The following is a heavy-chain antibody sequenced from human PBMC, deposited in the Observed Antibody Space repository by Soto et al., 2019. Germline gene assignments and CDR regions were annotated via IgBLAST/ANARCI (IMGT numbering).Heavy chain of an antibody. V-gene: IGHV3-66*01. Sequence: EVQLLESGGGVVPPGGSLRVSCSGFTSRSNSINWVRQAPGKTLEWVSIFYSSGSSFYADSVQGRFTISRDISTNTLDLQIDSLRGDDTAVYYCATTPYDHDAFDNWGQGTVVTVSS. CDR2: FYSSGSS. D-gene: IGHD5-12*01. CDR3: ATTPYDHDAFDN. J-gene: IGHJ3*02. CDR1: GFTSRSNS.